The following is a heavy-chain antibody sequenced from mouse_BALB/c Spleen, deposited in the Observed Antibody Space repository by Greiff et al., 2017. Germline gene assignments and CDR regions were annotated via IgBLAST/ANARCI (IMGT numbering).Heavy chain of an antibody. J-gene: IGHJ4*01. V-gene: IGHV2-9*02. CDR2: IWAGGST. Sequence: VMLVESGPGLVAPSQSLSITCTVSGFSLTSYGVHWVRQPPGKGLAWLGVIWAGGSTNYNSALMSRLSISKDNSKSQVFLKMNSLQTDDTAMYYCARDRTTAKYYAMDYWGQGTSVTVSS. CDR1: GFSLTSYG. CDR3: ARDRTTAKYYAMDY. D-gene: IGHD1-2*01.